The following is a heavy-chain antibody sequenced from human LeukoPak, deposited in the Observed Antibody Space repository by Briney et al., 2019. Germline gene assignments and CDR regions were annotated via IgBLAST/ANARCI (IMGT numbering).Heavy chain of an antibody. V-gene: IGHV3-48*03. Sequence: GGSLRLSCAASGFTFSSFEMNWVRQAPGKGLEWVSYISSSGSTIYYADSVKGRFTISRDNAKNSLYLQMSSLRAEDMAVYYCARDRSYGSFNYWGQGTLVTVSS. D-gene: IGHD5-18*01. CDR2: ISSSGSTI. J-gene: IGHJ4*02. CDR1: GFTFSSFE. CDR3: ARDRSYGSFNY.